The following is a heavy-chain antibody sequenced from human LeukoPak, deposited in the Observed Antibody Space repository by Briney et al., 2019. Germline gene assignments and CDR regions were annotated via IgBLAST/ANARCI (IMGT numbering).Heavy chain of an antibody. V-gene: IGHV1-69*13. D-gene: IGHD3-9*01. J-gene: IGHJ4*02. CDR1: GYTFTTYA. Sequence: ASVKVSCKASGYTFTTYAISWVRQAPGQGLEWMGGIIPIFGTANYAQRFQGRVTITADESTSTAYMELSSLRSEDTAVYYCATPYYDILTGQFDYWGQGTLVTVSS. CDR2: IIPIFGTA. CDR3: ATPYYDILTGQFDY.